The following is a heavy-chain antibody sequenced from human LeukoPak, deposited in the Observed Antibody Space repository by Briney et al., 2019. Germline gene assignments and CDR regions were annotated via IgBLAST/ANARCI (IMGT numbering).Heavy chain of an antibody. D-gene: IGHD6-19*01. J-gene: IGHJ4*02. CDR1: GFTVSSNY. CDR3: AKERYSSGSFFFDY. V-gene: IGHV3-30*18. CDR2: ISYDGSNK. Sequence: GGSLRLSCAASGFTVSSNYMSWVRQAPGKGLEWVAVISYDGSNKYYADSVKGRFTISRDNSKNTLYLQMNSLRAEDTAVYYCAKERYSSGSFFFDYWGQGTLVTVSS.